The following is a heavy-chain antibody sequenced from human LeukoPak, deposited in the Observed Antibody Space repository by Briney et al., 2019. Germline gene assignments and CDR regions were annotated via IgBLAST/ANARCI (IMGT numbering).Heavy chain of an antibody. CDR3: AKLQTAVVPAATLGFDS. V-gene: IGHV3-7*03. D-gene: IGHD2-2*01. CDR1: GFTFSNYW. Sequence: GGSLRLSCTASGFTFSNYWMTWVRQAPGKGPEWVANLKQDGGEEYYVDSVKGRFTSSRDNAKNSLYLQMNSLRAEDTAIYYCAKLQTAVVPAATLGFDSWGQGTLVTVSS. J-gene: IGHJ4*02. CDR2: LKQDGGEE.